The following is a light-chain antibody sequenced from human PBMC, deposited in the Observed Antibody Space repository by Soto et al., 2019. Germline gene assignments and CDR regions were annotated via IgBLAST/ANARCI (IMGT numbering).Light chain of an antibody. CDR2: DDG. Sequence: SYELTQPPSVSVAPGQTARITCWGNNIEIKSVHWYQQKSGQAPVLVVYDDGDRTTGIPERFSGSKSGNTATLTTSRVEAGDEADYYCQVWDTTNPVIFGGGTKLTVL. CDR1: NIEIKS. J-gene: IGLJ2*01. V-gene: IGLV3-21*02. CDR3: QVWDTTNPVI.